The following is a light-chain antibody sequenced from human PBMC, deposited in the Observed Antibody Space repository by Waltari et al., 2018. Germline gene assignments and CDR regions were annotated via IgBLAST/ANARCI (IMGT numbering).Light chain of an antibody. CDR2: DND. V-gene: IGLV1-51*01. CDR1: NSNIGNGY. CDR3: GAWDSSLGGWV. Sequence: QPVLTQPPSVSAAPGQGVTIHCPGRNSNIGNGYVSWYQHPPGTAPKLPIYDNDNRPSGIPDRFSGSKSGTSATLGITGLQTGDEADYYCGAWDSSLGGWVFGGGTKLAVL. J-gene: IGLJ3*02.